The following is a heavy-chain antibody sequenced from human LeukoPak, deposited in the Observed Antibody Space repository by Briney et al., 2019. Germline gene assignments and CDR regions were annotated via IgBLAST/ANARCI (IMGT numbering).Heavy chain of an antibody. Sequence: GGSLRLSCTASGFTFGDYAMSWFRQAPGKGLEWVGFIRSKAYGGTTEYAASVKGRFTISRDDSKNIAYLQMNSLKPEDTAVYYCTRDPSLLWFGPIFYYMDVWGKGTTVTVSS. J-gene: IGHJ6*03. CDR1: GFTFGDYA. D-gene: IGHD3-10*01. CDR2: IRSKAYGGTT. CDR3: TRDPSLLWFGPIFYYMDV. V-gene: IGHV3-49*03.